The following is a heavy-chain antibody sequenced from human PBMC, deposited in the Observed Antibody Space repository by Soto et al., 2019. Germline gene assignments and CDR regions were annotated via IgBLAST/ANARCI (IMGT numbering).Heavy chain of an antibody. J-gene: IGHJ5*02. D-gene: IGHD3-10*01. CDR2: ISSSSSYL. CDR3: ARDTYYYGSGSYSP. Sequence: EVQLVESGGGLVKPGGSLRLSCAASGFTFSSYSMNWVRQAPGKGLEWVSSISSSSSYLYYADSVKGRFTISRDNAKNSLYLQMNSLRAEDTAVYYCARDTYYYGSGSYSPWGQGTLVTVSS. CDR1: GFTFSSYS. V-gene: IGHV3-21*01.